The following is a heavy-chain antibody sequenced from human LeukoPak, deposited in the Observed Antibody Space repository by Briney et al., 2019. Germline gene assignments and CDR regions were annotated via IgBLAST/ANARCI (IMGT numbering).Heavy chain of an antibody. CDR3: ARTSDGSWFDP. CDR1: GFTYDDYG. Sequence: GGSLRLSCAASGFTYDDYGMSWVRQGPGKGLEWVSGINWNGGNTGYADSVKGRFTIFRDNAKNSLYLEMDSLRVEDTALYYCARTSDGSWFDPWGQGTLVTVSS. CDR2: INWNGGNT. J-gene: IGHJ5*02. V-gene: IGHV3-20*04. D-gene: IGHD2-15*01.